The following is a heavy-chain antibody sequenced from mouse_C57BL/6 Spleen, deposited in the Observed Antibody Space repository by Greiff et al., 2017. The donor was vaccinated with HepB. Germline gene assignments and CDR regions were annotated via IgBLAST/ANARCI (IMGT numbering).Heavy chain of an antibody. V-gene: IGHV1-50*01. CDR1: GYTFTSYW. CDR2: IDPSDSYT. Sequence: VQLQQSGAELVKPGASVKLSCKASGYTFTSYWMQWVKQRPGQGLEWIGEIDPSDSYTNYNQKFKGKATLTVDTSSSTAYMQLSSLTSEDSAVYYCALGWLLRGYWGQGTTLTVSS. CDR3: ALGWLLRGY. D-gene: IGHD2-3*01. J-gene: IGHJ2*01.